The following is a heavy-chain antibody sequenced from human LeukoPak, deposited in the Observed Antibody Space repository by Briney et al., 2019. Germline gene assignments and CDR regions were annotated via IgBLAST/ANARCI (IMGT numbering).Heavy chain of an antibody. J-gene: IGHJ4*02. CDR2: MNPNSGNT. CDR3: ATRRGFDWYSY. Sequence: ASVEVSCKASGYTFTSYDINWERQATGQGLEWMGWMNPNSGNTGYAQKFQGRVTMTRNTSISTAYMELSSLRSEDTAVYYCATRRGFDWYSYWGQGTLVTVSS. V-gene: IGHV1-8*01. CDR1: GYTFTSYD. D-gene: IGHD3-9*01.